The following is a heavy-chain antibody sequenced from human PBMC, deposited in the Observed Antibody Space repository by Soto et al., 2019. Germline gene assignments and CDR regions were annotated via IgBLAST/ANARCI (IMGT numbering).Heavy chain of an antibody. Sequence: QVQLVQSGAEVKKPGSSVKVSCKASGGTFSSYAISWVRQAPGQGLEWMGGIIPIFGTANYAQKFQGRVTITADESTSTAYMELSSLRSEDTAVYYCARGYCSGGSCYSPFYYDYYGMDVWGQGTTVTVSS. CDR3: ARGYCSGGSCYSPFYYDYYGMDV. V-gene: IGHV1-69*01. CDR1: GGTFSSYA. CDR2: IIPIFGTA. J-gene: IGHJ6*02. D-gene: IGHD2-15*01.